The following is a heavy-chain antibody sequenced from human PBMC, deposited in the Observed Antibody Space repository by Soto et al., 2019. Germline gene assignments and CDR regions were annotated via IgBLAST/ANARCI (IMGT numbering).Heavy chain of an antibody. CDR3: AKASIAAAGYPDYYYGMDV. V-gene: IGHV3-23*01. D-gene: IGHD6-13*01. CDR1: GFTFSSYA. J-gene: IGHJ6*02. CDR2: ISGSGGST. Sequence: VGSLRLSCAASGFTFSSYAMSWVRQAPGKGLEWVSAISGSGGSTYYADSVKGRFTISRDNSKNTLYLQMNSLRAEDTAVYYCAKASIAAAGYPDYYYGMDVWGQGTTVTVSS.